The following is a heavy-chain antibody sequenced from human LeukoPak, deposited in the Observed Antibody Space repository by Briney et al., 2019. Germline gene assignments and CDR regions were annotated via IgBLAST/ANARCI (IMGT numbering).Heavy chain of an antibody. D-gene: IGHD3-9*01. J-gene: IGHJ4*02. CDR3: AREGGNDILTGYNY. V-gene: IGHV3-66*02. CDR2: IYSGGST. CDR1: GFTVSSNY. Sequence: GGSLRLSCAASGFTVSSNYMSWVRQAPGKGLEWVSVIYSGGSTYYADSVKGRFTISRDNSKNTLYPQMSSLRAEDTAVYYCAREGGNDILTGYNYWGQGTLVTVSS.